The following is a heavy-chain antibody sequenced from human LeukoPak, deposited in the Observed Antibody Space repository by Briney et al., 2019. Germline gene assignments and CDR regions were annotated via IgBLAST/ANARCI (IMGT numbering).Heavy chain of an antibody. CDR2: ISSSGSTI. J-gene: IGHJ4*02. CDR3: ARQLDYYGSGREDYYFDY. D-gene: IGHD3-10*01. Sequence: GGSLRLSCAASGFTFSDYYMSWIRQAPGKGLEWVSYISSSGSTIYYADSVKGRFTISRDNAKNSLYLQMNSLRAEDTAVYYCARQLDYYGSGREDYYFDYWGQGTLVTVSS. V-gene: IGHV3-11*01. CDR1: GFTFSDYY.